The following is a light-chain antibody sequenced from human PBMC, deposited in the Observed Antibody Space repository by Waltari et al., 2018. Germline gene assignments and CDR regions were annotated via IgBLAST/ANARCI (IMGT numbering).Light chain of an antibody. V-gene: IGLV2-14*01. CDR1: ISDVGAYNY. CDR2: GVS. CDR3: CSFTTSTTYI. Sequence: QSAPTQPPSVSGSPGQSVTISCTGAISDVGAYNYVSWYQQYTGKAPKLMICGVSSRPSGVSERFSGSKSVNTASLTISRLQAEDEADYFCCSFTTSTTYIFGVGTRLTVL. J-gene: IGLJ1*01.